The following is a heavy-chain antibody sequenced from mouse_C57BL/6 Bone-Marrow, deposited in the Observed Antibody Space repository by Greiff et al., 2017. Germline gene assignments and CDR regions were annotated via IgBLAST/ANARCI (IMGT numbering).Heavy chain of an antibody. J-gene: IGHJ3*01. CDR1: GYTFTSYW. V-gene: IGHV1-50*01. CDR3: TPFITTVVPFAY. Sequence: QVQLQQPGAELVKPGASVKLSCKASGYTFTSYWMQWVKQRPGQGLEWIGEIDPSDSYTNYNQKFKGKATLTVDTSSNTAYLQLSSLTSEDTAVYYCTPFITTVVPFAYWGQGTLVTVSA. CDR2: IDPSDSYT. D-gene: IGHD1-1*01.